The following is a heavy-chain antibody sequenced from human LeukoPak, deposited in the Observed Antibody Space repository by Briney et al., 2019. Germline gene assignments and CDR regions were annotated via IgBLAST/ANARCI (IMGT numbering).Heavy chain of an antibody. Sequence: ASVTVSCKSSGGTFSSYAISWVRQAPGQGLEWMGRIIPILGIANYAQRFQGRVTITPDKSTSTAYMELSSLRSEDTAVYYCASLSSIAARWGQGTLVTVSS. CDR2: IIPILGIA. V-gene: IGHV1-69*04. CDR1: GGTFSSYA. D-gene: IGHD6-6*01. J-gene: IGHJ4*02. CDR3: ASLSSIAAR.